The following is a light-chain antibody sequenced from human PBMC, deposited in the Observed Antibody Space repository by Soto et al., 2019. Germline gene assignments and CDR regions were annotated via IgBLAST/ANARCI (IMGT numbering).Light chain of an antibody. J-gene: IGLJ2*01. V-gene: IGLV2-14*01. Sequence: QSALTQPASVSGSHEQSITISCTGTSSDVGGYDYVSWYQQHPRKAPKLMIYDVSNRPSGVSNRFSGSKSGNTASLTISGPQAGEQADYYCSSYTNSGSQVVFGGGTKLTVL. CDR2: DVS. CDR1: SSDVGGYDY. CDR3: SSYTNSGSQVV.